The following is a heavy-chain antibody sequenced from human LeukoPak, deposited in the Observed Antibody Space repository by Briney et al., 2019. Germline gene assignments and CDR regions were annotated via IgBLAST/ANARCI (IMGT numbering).Heavy chain of an antibody. CDR3: AREDSVDYYYGMDV. Sequence: GGSLRLSCAASGFTLSSYAMHWVRQAPGKGLEWVAVISYDGSNKYYADSVKGRFTISRDNSKNTLYLQMNSLRAEDTAVYYCAREDSVDYYYGMDVWGQGTTVTVSS. J-gene: IGHJ6*02. CDR2: ISYDGSNK. CDR1: GFTLSSYA. D-gene: IGHD2-21*01. V-gene: IGHV3-30-3*01.